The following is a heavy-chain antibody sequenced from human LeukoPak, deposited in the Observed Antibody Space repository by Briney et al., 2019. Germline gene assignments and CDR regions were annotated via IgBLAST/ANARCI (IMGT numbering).Heavy chain of an antibody. CDR3: ARDRVEMATSLSFFDN. CDR2: MDPDTGGR. CDR1: GYSFVGYY. Sequence: GASVKVSCKPSGYSFVGYYIHWIRQAPGQGLEGLGWMDPDTGGRKLAQKFQGRVTLTRDTSINTAYRELNSLQSDDTAVYFCARDRVEMATSLSFFDNWGQGSLITVSS. V-gene: IGHV1-2*02. J-gene: IGHJ4*02. D-gene: IGHD5-24*01.